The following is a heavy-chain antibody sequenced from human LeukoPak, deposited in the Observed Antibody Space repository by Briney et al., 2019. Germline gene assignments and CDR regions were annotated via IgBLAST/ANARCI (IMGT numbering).Heavy chain of an antibody. J-gene: IGHJ4*02. CDR1: GGSISSSSYY. D-gene: IGHD5-18*01. V-gene: IGHV4-39*01. CDR2: IYYSGST. CDR3: YGDTAMANLN. Sequence: SETLSLTCTVSGGSISSSSYYWGWIRQPPGKGLEWIGSIYYSGSTYYNPSRKSRVTISVDTSKNQFSLKLSSVTAADTAVYYSYGDTAMANLNWGQGTLVTVSS.